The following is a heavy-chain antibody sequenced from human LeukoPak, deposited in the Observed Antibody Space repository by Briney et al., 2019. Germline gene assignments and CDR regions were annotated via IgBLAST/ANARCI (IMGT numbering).Heavy chain of an antibody. V-gene: IGHV4-4*07. CDR1: GDSISSYY. CDR2: IYTSGST. Sequence: PSETLSLTCTVSGDSISSYYWSWIRQPAGKGLEWIGRIYTSGSTNYNPSLKSRVTMSVDTSKNQFSLKLSSVTAADTAMYYCARVRCPLSSYGDLCRWFDPWGQGTLVTVSS. J-gene: IGHJ5*02. D-gene: IGHD4-17*01. CDR3: ARVRCPLSSYGDLCRWFDP.